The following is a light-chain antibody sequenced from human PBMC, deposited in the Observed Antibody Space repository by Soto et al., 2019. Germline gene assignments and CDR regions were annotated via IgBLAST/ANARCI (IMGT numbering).Light chain of an antibody. CDR3: QQSYSTPPIT. J-gene: IGKJ5*01. CDR2: AAS. Sequence: DIQMTQSPSSLSASIGDRVTIPCQASQTITNNLSWYQQKPGTAPKLLIYAASSLHRGVPSRFSGSGSGTDFTLTISSLQPEDFATYYCQQSYSTPPITFGQGTRLEI. V-gene: IGKV1-39*01. CDR1: QTITNN.